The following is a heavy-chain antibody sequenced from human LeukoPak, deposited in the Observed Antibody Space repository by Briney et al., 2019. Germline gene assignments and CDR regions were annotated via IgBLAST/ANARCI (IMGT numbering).Heavy chain of an antibody. CDR1: GGSISSGSYY. CDR3: ARESYEGLDQSGSMDV. V-gene: IGHV4-61*02. CDR2: IYTSGST. Sequence: SETLSLTCTVSGGSISSGSYYWSWIRQPAGKGLEWIGRIYTSGSTNYNPSLKSRVTISVDTSKNQFSLKLSSVTAADTAVYYCARESYEGLDQSGSMDVWGKGTTVTVAS. D-gene: IGHD3-3*01. J-gene: IGHJ6*04.